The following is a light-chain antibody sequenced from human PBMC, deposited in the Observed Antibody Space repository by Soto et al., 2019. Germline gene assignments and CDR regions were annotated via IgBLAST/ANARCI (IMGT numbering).Light chain of an antibody. CDR1: QSVSSSY. Sequence: EIVLTQSPGTLSLSPGERATLSCRASQSVSSSYLAWYQQKPGQAPRLLIYGASSRATGIPDRFSGSGSGTDFTLTISRLELEDFAVYYCQQYGRSSRTFGQGTKVEIK. V-gene: IGKV3-20*01. CDR3: QQYGRSSRT. CDR2: GAS. J-gene: IGKJ1*01.